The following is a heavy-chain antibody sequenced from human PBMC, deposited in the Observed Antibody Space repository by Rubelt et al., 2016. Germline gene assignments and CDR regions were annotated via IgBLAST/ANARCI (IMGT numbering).Heavy chain of an antibody. V-gene: IGHV4-34*01. Sequence: QVQLQQWGAGLLKPSETLSLTCAVYGGSFSGYYWSWIRQPPGKGLEWIGEINHSGSTNYNPSLKSRVTISVDTSKNQFSLKLSSVTAADTAVYYCARGGAHYDSSGYYYVVQDYWGQGTLVTVSS. J-gene: IGHJ4*02. CDR3: ARGGAHYDSSGYYYVVQDY. D-gene: IGHD3-22*01. CDR2: INHSGST. CDR1: GGSFSGYY.